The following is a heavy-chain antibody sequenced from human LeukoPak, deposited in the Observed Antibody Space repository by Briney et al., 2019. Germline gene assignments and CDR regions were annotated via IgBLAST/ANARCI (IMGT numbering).Heavy chain of an antibody. V-gene: IGHV3-33*01. CDR3: ARDGPYSSSATHPP. J-gene: IGHJ5*02. Sequence: PGGSLRLSCAASGFTFSTSGMHWVRQAPGKGLEWVAVIWYDGSNKYYADSVKGRFTISRDNSKNTLYLQMDSLRAEDTAVYHCARDGPYSSSATHPPWGQGTLVTVSS. CDR1: GFTFSTSG. CDR2: IWYDGSNK. D-gene: IGHD6-6*01.